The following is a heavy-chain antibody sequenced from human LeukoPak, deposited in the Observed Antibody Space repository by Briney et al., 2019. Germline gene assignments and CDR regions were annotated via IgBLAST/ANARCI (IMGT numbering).Heavy chain of an antibody. CDR2: IYHSGTT. J-gene: IGHJ4*02. CDR3: AREEGRYYFDY. CDR1: GVAISRGGYA. Sequence: SETLSLTCAVSGVAISRGGYAWNWIRQPPGKGLEWIAYIYHSGTTYYNPSLKSRATISVDTSKNQFSLKLSSVTAADTAVYYCAREEGRYYFDYWGQGTLVTVSS. V-gene: IGHV4-30-2*05.